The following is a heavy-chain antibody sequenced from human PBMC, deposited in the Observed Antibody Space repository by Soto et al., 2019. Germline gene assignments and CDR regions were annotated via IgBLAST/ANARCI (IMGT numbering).Heavy chain of an antibody. Sequence: GGSLRLSCAGSGFTFSGSAMHWVRQASGKGLEWVGRIRSKANNYATAYAASVKGRFTISRDYSGNTAYLQMNSLKTEDTAVYYCSSFIAVAGTTIGYWGQGTLVTVSS. D-gene: IGHD6-19*01. CDR1: GFTFSGSA. V-gene: IGHV3-73*01. CDR2: IRSKANNYAT. CDR3: SSFIAVAGTTIGY. J-gene: IGHJ4*02.